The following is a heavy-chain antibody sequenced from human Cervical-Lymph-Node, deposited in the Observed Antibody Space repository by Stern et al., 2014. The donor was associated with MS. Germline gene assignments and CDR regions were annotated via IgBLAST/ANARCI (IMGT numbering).Heavy chain of an antibody. V-gene: IGHV4-59*08. Sequence: QVQLQESGPGLVKPSETLSLPCTVSGESIAGYYWNWIRQPPGKGLEWIGYIYYSGYTTYTPSLKSRVPISLDTSKSHFSLKVTSVTAADTAIYYCARQKWDRDTYFEYWGQGSLVTVSS. CDR2: IYYSGYT. J-gene: IGHJ4*02. CDR1: GESIAGYY. CDR3: ARQKWDRDTYFEY. D-gene: IGHD1-26*01.